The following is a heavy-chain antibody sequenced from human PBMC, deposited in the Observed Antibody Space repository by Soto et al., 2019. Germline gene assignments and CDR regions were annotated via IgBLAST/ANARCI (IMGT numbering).Heavy chain of an antibody. CDR1: GYTCTSYD. J-gene: IGHJ4*02. CDR2: MNPSSGNT. Sequence: ASVKVSCKSSGYTCTSYDFNWVRQATGQGPEWMGWMNPSSGNTGYAQKFQGRVTMTRDTSITTAYMELSSLRSDDTAVYYCARAPREWGFDYWGPGTLVTVSS. V-gene: IGHV1-8*01. CDR3: ARAPREWGFDY. D-gene: IGHD3-3*01.